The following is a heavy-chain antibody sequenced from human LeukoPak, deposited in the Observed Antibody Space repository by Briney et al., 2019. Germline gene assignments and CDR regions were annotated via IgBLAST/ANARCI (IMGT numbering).Heavy chain of an antibody. Sequence: GGSLRLSCAASGFTFSSYAMHWVRQAPGKGLEWVAVISYDGSNKYYADSVKGRFTISRDNSKNTLYLQMNSLRAEDTAVYYCARMSSGWSRSWFDPRGQGTLVTVSS. D-gene: IGHD6-19*01. CDR1: GFTFSSYA. CDR2: ISYDGSNK. V-gene: IGHV3-30-3*01. CDR3: ARMSSGWSRSWFDP. J-gene: IGHJ5*02.